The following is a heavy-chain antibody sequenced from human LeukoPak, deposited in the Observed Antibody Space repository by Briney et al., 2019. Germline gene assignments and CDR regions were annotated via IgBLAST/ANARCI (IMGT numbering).Heavy chain of an antibody. CDR1: GFTFSSYA. Sequence: GGSLRLSCAASGFTFSSYAMSWVRQAPGKGLEWVSGISASGGSTYYADSVKGRFTIARDNFKNTLYLQMNSLRAEDTAVYYCAKDVYYYDSSGYPSYFDYWGQGTLVTVSS. D-gene: IGHD3-22*01. CDR3: AKDVYYYDSSGYPSYFDY. J-gene: IGHJ4*02. V-gene: IGHV3-23*01. CDR2: ISASGGST.